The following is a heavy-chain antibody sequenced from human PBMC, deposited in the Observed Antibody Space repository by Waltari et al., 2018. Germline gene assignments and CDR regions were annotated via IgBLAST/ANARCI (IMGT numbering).Heavy chain of an antibody. CDR2: ISYDGSNK. Sequence: QVQLVESGGGVVQPGRSLRLSCAASGFTFSSYALHGVRQAPGKGLEWVAVISYDGSNKYYADSVKGRFTISRDNSKNTLYLQMNSLRAEDTAVYYCASGAATGSSWYARAFDIWGQGTMVTVSS. CDR3: ASGAATGSSWYARAFDI. J-gene: IGHJ3*02. D-gene: IGHD6-13*01. V-gene: IGHV3-30-3*02. CDR1: GFTFSSYA.